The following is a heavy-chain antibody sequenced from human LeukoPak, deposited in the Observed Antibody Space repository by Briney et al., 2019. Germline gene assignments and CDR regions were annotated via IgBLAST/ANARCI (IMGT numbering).Heavy chain of an antibody. CDR3: ARDSSSWFDY. V-gene: IGHV3-21*01. CDR1: GFTFSSYN. Sequence: GGSLRLSCAASGFTFSSYNMNWVRQAPGKGLEWVSSISSSSSYIYYADSVKGRFTISRDNAKNSLYLQMNSLRAEDTAVYYCARDSSSWFDYWGQGTLVTVSS. J-gene: IGHJ4*02. CDR2: ISSSSSYI. D-gene: IGHD6-13*01.